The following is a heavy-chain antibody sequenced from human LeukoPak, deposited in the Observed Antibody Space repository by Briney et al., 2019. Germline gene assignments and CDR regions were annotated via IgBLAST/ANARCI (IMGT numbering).Heavy chain of an antibody. Sequence: GGSLRLSCVASGFTFSSYAMSWVRQAPGKGLEWVSATSGSGGSTYYADSVKGRCTISRDNSKNTLYVQMNSLRAEDTAVYYCAKAGGDNSEFDYYYCYMDVWGKGTTVTVSS. V-gene: IGHV3-23*01. D-gene: IGHD4-23*01. J-gene: IGHJ6*03. CDR2: TSGSGGST. CDR3: AKAGGDNSEFDYYYCYMDV. CDR1: GFTFSSYA.